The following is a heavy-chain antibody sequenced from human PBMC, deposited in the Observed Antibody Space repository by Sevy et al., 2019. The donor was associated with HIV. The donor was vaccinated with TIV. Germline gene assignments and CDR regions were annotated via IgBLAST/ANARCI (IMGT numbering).Heavy chain of an antibody. CDR1: GFTFSSYA. J-gene: IGHJ4*02. CDR2: ISGSGGST. Sequence: GWSLRRSCAASGFTFSSYAMSWVRQAPGKGLEWVSAISGSGGSTYYADSVKGRFTISRDNSKNTLYLQMNSLRAEDTAVYYCAKGRVAAAGIFDYWGQGTLVTVSS. V-gene: IGHV3-23*01. CDR3: AKGRVAAAGIFDY. D-gene: IGHD6-13*01.